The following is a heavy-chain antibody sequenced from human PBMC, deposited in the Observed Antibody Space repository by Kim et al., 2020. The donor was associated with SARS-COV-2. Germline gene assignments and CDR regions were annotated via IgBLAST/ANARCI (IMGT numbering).Heavy chain of an antibody. CDR1: GFTFSSYE. D-gene: IGHD6-19*01. V-gene: IGHV3-48*03. J-gene: IGHJ4*02. Sequence: GSLRLSCAASGFTFSSYEMNWVRQAPGKGLEWVSYISSSGSTIYYADSVKGRFTISRDNAKNSLYLQMNSLRAEDTAVYYCARRISSGWYKFFDYWGQGTLVTVSS. CDR2: ISSSGSTI. CDR3: ARRISSGWYKFFDY.